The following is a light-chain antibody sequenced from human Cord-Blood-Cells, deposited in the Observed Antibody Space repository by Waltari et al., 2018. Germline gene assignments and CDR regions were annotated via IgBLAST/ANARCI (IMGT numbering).Light chain of an antibody. CDR2: GAS. CDR1: QSVSSSY. V-gene: IGKV3-20*01. CDR3: QQYGSSPIT. Sequence: EIVLTQSPGTLSLSPGERATLSCRASQSVSSSYLAWYQQKPGQAPRLLNYGASSRATGIPDRFSGSGSGTDFTLTMSRLEPEDFAVYYYQQYGSSPITFGQGTRLEIK. J-gene: IGKJ5*01.